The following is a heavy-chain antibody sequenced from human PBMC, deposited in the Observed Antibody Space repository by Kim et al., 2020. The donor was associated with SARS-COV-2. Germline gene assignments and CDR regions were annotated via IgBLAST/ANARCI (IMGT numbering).Heavy chain of an antibody. V-gene: IGHV3-7*01. CDR3: AGDGAEVFNWFDP. J-gene: IGHJ5*02. Sequence: YVDSVKGQFTICRDNAKNSLYLQMNSRGAEDTAVYYCAGDGAEVFNWFDPWGQGTLVTVSS.